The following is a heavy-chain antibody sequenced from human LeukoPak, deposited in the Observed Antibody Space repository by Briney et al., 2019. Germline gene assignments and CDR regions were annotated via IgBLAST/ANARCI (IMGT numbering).Heavy chain of an antibody. V-gene: IGHV1-18*01. CDR1: GYTFANFG. D-gene: IGHD2-2*02. CDR3: ARTCSSSSCYMVH. J-gene: IGHJ4*02. CDR2: ISVYNGNT. Sequence: ASVKVSCKASGYTFANFGITWVRQAPGQGLEWMGWISVYNGNTNYAQNLQGRVTLTTDTSTSTAYMELRSLRSDDTALYYCARTCSSSSCYMVHWGQGALVTVSS.